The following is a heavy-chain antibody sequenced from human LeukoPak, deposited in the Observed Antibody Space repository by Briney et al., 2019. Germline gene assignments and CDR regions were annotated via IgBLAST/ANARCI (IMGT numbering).Heavy chain of an antibody. CDR1: GDSISRYY. CDR2: ITYTGST. Sequence: SETLSLTCTVSGDSISRYYWSWIRQPPGKGLEWLGYITYTGSTNYNPSLKSRVTISVDTSKNQFSLKLSSVTAADTAVYYCARDGSSWYRDISWFDPWGQGTLVTVSS. D-gene: IGHD6-13*01. V-gene: IGHV4-59*01. CDR3: ARDGSSWYRDISWFDP. J-gene: IGHJ5*02.